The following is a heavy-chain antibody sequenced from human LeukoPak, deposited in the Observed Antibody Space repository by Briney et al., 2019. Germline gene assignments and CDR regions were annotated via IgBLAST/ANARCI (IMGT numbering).Heavy chain of an antibody. CDR2: INSGGTT. Sequence: GGSLRLSCAASEFSVSTRYMSWVRQAPGKGLEWVSVINSGGTTYYADSVKGRFTVFRDSLKNILYLQMKSLRAEDAAVYYCAKGRGYSSGAHDSWGQGTLVTVSS. CDR1: EFSVSTRY. CDR3: AKGRGYSSGAHDS. V-gene: IGHV3-53*01. D-gene: IGHD5-18*01. J-gene: IGHJ4*02.